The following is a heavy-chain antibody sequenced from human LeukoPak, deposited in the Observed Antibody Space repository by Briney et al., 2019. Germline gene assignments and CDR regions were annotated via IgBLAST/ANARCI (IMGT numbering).Heavy chain of an antibody. Sequence: SETLSLTCTVSGGSISTSSYYRGWIRQPPGKGLEWIGSIFYSGTTYYNPSLKSRVTISVDTSKNHFSLNLKSVTAADTAVYYCARQPSLSYCSSATCWFDTWGPGTLVTASS. J-gene: IGHJ5*02. CDR1: GGSISTSSYY. CDR3: ARQPSLSYCSSATCWFDT. CDR2: IFYSGTT. V-gene: IGHV4-39*01. D-gene: IGHD2-2*01.